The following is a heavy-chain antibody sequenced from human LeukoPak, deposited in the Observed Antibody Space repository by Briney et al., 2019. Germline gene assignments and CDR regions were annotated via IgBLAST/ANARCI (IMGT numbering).Heavy chain of an antibody. CDR1: GGSISSSSYY. J-gene: IGHJ4*02. CDR2: IFYTGNT. D-gene: IGHD4-17*01. Sequence: SETLSLTCTVSGGSISSSSYYWGCIRQPPGKGLEWIGSIFYTGNTYYNPSLKSRVTISVDTSKNQFSLKLSSVTAADTAVYYCARDYGDYSLYYFDYWGQGTLVTVSS. V-gene: IGHV4-39*02. CDR3: ARDYGDYSLYYFDY.